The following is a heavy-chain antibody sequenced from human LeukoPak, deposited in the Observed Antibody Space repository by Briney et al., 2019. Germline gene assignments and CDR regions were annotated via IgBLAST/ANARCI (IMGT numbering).Heavy chain of an antibody. CDR3: ARDRYGDGFAHLDY. D-gene: IGHD5-24*01. CDR2: ITPSGGT. J-gene: IGHJ4*02. Sequence: ASVKVSCKASGYTFTSYAIHWVRQAPGQGLEWMGWITPSGGTNYPQKFQGRVAITWDTSITTAYMDLGRLTSGDTAVYYCARDRYGDGFAHLDYWGQGALVTVSS. CDR1: GYTFTSYA. V-gene: IGHV1-2*02.